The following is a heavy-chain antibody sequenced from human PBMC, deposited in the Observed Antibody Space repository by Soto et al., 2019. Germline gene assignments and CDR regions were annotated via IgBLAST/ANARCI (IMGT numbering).Heavy chain of an antibody. Sequence: LRLSCAASGFTFSSYSMNWVRQAPGKGLEWVSSISSSSSYIYYADSVKGRFTISRDNAKNSLYLQMNSLRAEDTAVYYCARDGDYVWGSYRWSDAFDIWGQGTMVTVSS. CDR3: ARDGDYVWGSYRWSDAFDI. V-gene: IGHV3-21*01. J-gene: IGHJ3*02. CDR2: ISSSSSYI. D-gene: IGHD3-16*02. CDR1: GFTFSSYS.